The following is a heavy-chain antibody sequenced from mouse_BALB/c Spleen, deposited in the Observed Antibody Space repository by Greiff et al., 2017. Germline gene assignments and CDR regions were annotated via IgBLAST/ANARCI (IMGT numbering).Heavy chain of an antibody. CDR3: ARDLGYEYAMDY. V-gene: IGHV2-9*02. Sequence: VQLVESGPGLVAPSQSLSISCTASGFSLTSYGVHWVRQPPGKGLEWLGVIWAGGSTNYNSALMSSLSISKDNSKSQVFLKMNSLQTDDTAMYYCARDLGYEYAMDYWGQGTSVTVSS. J-gene: IGHJ4*01. CDR1: GFSLTSYG. D-gene: IGHD2-14*01. CDR2: IWAGGST.